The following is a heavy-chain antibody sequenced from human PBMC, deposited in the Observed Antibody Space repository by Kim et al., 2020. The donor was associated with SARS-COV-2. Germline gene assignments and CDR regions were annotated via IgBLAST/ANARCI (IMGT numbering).Heavy chain of an antibody. CDR2: ISNSGDNA. CDR3: AKDGVYSSGWYVFQQ. CDR1: GFTFNNYA. J-gene: IGHJ1*01. D-gene: IGHD6-13*01. V-gene: IGHV3-23*01. Sequence: GGSLRLSCEASGFTFNNYAMSWVRQAPGKGLEWVSVISNSGDNAHYADSVKGRFTISRDNSENTLFLQMNSLRAEDTAVYYCAKDGVYSSGWYVFQQWGQGTLVTVSS.